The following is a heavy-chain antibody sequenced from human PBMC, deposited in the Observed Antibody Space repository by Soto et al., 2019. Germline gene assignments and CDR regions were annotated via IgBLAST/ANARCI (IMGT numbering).Heavy chain of an antibody. V-gene: IGHV1-18*04. CDR3: VKDEVGASRY. Sequence: ASVKVSCKASGYTFTSYCISWVRQAPGQGLEWMGWISAYNGNTNYAQKLQGRVTMTTDTSTSTAYMELRSLKAEDTAMYCCVKDEVGASRYWGQGTLVTVSS. D-gene: IGHD1-26*01. J-gene: IGHJ4*02. CDR1: GYTFTSYC. CDR2: ISAYNGNT.